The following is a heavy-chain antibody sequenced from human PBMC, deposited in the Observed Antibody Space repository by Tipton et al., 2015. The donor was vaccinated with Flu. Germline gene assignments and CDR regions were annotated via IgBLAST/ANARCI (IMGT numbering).Heavy chain of an antibody. CDR3: ARSSSFTIFGAF. CDR2: LYYSGNT. J-gene: IGHJ4*02. V-gene: IGHV4-39*01. CDR1: GGSISSSNYY. Sequence: LRLSCTVSGGSISSSNYYWGWIRQPPGKGLEWIGSLYYSGNTYYNPSLKSRVTISVDTSKSQFSLRLNSVSAADTAVYYCARSSSFTIFGAFWGQGTLVTVSS. D-gene: IGHD3-3*01.